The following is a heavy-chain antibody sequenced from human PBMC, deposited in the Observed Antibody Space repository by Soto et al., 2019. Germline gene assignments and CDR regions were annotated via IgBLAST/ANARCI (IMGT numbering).Heavy chain of an antibody. CDR1: GGAISSSSTKF. D-gene: IGHD3-10*01. V-gene: IGHV4-39*07. Sequence: SETLSLTCSVSGGAISSSSTKFWGWIRQPPGKGPEWIGSISYSGSTHYNPSLQSRVTISVDKSKNQFSLKLSSVTAADTAVYYCARLYMVRGVMNWLDPWGQGTLVTVSS. CDR2: ISYSGST. J-gene: IGHJ5*02. CDR3: ARLYMVRGVMNWLDP.